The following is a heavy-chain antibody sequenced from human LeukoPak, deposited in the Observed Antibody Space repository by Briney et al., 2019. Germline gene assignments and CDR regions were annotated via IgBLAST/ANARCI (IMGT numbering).Heavy chain of an antibody. D-gene: IGHD4-17*01. V-gene: IGHV3-33*01. J-gene: IGHJ4*02. Sequence: GGSLRLSCAASGFTFSSYGMHWVRQAPGKGLEWVAVIWYDGSNKYYADSVKGRFTISRDNSKNTLYLQMNSLRAEDTAVYYCARGPLNYGDRRGLLDYWGQGTLVTVSS. CDR2: IWYDGSNK. CDR3: ARGPLNYGDRRGLLDY. CDR1: GFTFSSYG.